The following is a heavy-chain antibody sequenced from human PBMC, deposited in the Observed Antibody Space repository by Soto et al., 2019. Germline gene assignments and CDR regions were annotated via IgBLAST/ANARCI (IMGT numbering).Heavy chain of an antibody. CDR3: ARNYDILTGYDYGMDV. Sequence: ASVKVSCKASGYTFTSCCISWVRQAPGQGLEWMGWISGYNGDTSYAQKFQGRVTMTGDTSTSTVYMELSSLRSEDTAVYYCARNYDILTGYDYGMDVWGQGTTVTVSS. J-gene: IGHJ6*02. CDR2: ISGYNGDT. D-gene: IGHD3-9*01. CDR1: GYTFTSCC. V-gene: IGHV1-18*04.